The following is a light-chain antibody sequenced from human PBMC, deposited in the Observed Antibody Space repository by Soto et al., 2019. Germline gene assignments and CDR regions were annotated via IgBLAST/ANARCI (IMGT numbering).Light chain of an antibody. V-gene: IGLV2-14*03. Sequence: SVLTQPASVSESPGESITVSCSGSISDIGSHNYVSWYRQYPGEAPRLLIYDVHYRPSGVSSRFSGSKSGNTASLTISGLQAADEADYYCASYLTTSPLEVFGTGTKVTVL. J-gene: IGLJ1*01. CDR1: ISDIGSHNY. CDR2: DVH. CDR3: ASYLTTSPLEV.